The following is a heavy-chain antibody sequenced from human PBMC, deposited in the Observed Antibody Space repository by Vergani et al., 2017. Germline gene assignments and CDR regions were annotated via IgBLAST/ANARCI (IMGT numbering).Heavy chain of an antibody. D-gene: IGHD6-19*01. CDR1: GGPISSYY. CDR2: IYYSGST. CDR3: ARGSGWYGNAFDI. J-gene: IGHJ3*02. V-gene: IGHV4-59*01. Sequence: QVQLQESGPGLVKPSETLSLTCTVSGGPISSYYWSWIRQPPGKGLEWIGYIYYSGSTNYNPSLKSRVTISVDTSKNQFSLKLSSVTAADTAVYYCARGSGWYGNAFDIWGQGTMVTVSS.